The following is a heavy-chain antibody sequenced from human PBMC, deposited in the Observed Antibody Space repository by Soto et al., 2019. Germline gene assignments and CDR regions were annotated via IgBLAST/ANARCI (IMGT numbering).Heavy chain of an antibody. V-gene: IGHV4-39*01. D-gene: IGHD6-6*01. Sequence: PSETLSLTCPVSGGSISSSSYYWGWIRQPPGKGLEWIGSMYYSGNTYYNPSLESRVTISVDTSKNQFSLKLSSVTAADTAVYYCARSSIRDYYFDYWGQGTLVTVSS. J-gene: IGHJ4*02. CDR2: MYYSGNT. CDR1: GGSISSSSYY. CDR3: ARSSIRDYYFDY.